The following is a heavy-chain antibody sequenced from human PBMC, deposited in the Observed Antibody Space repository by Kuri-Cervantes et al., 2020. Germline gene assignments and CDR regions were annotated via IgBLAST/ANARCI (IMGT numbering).Heavy chain of an antibody. J-gene: IGHJ4*02. CDR1: GFTFSSYE. CDR2: ISSSGSTI. D-gene: IGHD6-13*01. Sequence: GGSLRLSCAASGFTFSSYEMNWVRQAPGKGLEWVSYISSSGSTIYYADSVKCRFTISRDNAKNSLYLQMNSLRDEDTAVYYCARDRPYSSSWYYFDYWGQGTLVTVSS. V-gene: IGHV3-48*03. CDR3: ARDRPYSSSWYYFDY.